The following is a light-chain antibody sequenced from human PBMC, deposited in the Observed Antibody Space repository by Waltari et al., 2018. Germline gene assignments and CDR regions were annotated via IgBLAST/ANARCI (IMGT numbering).Light chain of an antibody. V-gene: IGKV1-9*01. CDR3: QQLNSYPIT. Sequence: DIQLTQSPSFLSASVGDRVTITCRASQGISSFLAWYQQQPGQAPKFLIYAASTLQSGVPSRFSGSGSGTEFTLTISSLQPEEFATYYCQQLNSYPITFGQGTRLEIK. CDR2: AAS. J-gene: IGKJ5*01. CDR1: QGISSF.